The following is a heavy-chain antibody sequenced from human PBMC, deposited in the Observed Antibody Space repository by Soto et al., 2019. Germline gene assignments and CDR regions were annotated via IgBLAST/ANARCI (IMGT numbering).Heavy chain of an antibody. CDR2: IIPIFGTA. D-gene: IGHD3-22*01. CDR3: ASQYYYDSSGYALDAFDI. V-gene: IGHV1-69*13. CDR1: GGTFSSYA. J-gene: IGHJ3*02. Sequence: ASVKVSCKASGGTFSSYAISWVRQAPGQGLEWMGGIIPIFGTANYAQKFQGRVTITADESTSTAYMELSSLRSEDTAVYYCASQYYYDSSGYALDAFDIWGQGTMVTVSS.